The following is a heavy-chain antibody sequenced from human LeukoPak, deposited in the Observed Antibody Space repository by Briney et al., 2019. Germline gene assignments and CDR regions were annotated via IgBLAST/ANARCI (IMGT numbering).Heavy chain of an antibody. CDR3: ARSDAFDI. Sequence: SETLSLTCAVYGGSFSGYYWSWIRQPPGRGLEWIGEINHSGSTNYNPSLKSRVTISVDTSKNQFSLKLSSVTAADTAVYYCARSDAFDIWGQGTMVTVSS. V-gene: IGHV4-34*01. CDR2: INHSGST. J-gene: IGHJ3*02. CDR1: GGSFSGYY.